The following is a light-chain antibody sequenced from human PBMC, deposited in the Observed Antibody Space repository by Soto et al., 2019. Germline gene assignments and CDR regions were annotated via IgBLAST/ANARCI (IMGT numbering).Light chain of an antibody. CDR3: SSYTSSSPVV. CDR1: TSDVGTYNY. Sequence: QSVLTQPASVSGAPGQSITISCTGTTSDVGTYNYVSWYQQHPDKAPKLIIYDVSNRPSGVSNRFSGSKSGNKASLPISGLQAEDEADYYCSSYTSSSPVVFGGGTKLTVL. V-gene: IGLV2-14*01. CDR2: DVS. J-gene: IGLJ2*01.